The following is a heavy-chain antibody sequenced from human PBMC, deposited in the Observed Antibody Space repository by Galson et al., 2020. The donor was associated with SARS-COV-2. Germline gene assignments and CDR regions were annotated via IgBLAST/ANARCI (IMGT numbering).Heavy chain of an antibody. CDR1: GFTFSSYD. D-gene: IGHD6-13*01. J-gene: IGHJ6*03. CDR2: IGTAGDT. Sequence: GGSLRLSCAASGFTFSSYDMHWVSQATGKGLERVSAIGTAGDTYYPGSVKGRFTISREHAKNSLYLQMNSLRAGDTAVYYCARARMGIAAAGRVPAYYYYMDVWGKGTTVTVSS. V-gene: IGHV3-13*01. CDR3: ARARMGIAAAGRVPAYYYYMDV.